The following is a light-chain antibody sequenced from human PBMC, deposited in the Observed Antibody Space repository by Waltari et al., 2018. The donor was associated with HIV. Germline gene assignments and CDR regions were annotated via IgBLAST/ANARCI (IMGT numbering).Light chain of an antibody. CDR1: STDVGVYNY. V-gene: IGLV2-14*01. CDR2: DVS. Sequence: QSALTQPASVSGSPGQSTTISCTGTSTDVGVYNYVSWYQQHPGKAPKLMIYDVSNRPSGVSNRFSGSKSGNTASLTISGLQAEDEADYYCSSYTISSTLVFGGGTKLTVL. J-gene: IGLJ2*01. CDR3: SSYTISSTLV.